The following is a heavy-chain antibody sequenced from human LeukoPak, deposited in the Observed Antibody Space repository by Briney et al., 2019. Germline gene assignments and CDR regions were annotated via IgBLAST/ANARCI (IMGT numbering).Heavy chain of an antibody. V-gene: IGHV3-66*01. Sequence: GGSLRLSCAASGFTVSSNYMSWVRQAPGKGLEWVSVTYSGGSTYYADSVKGRFTISRDNSKNTLYLQMNSLRAEDTAVYYCARVDYGDYGFDYWGQGTLVTVSP. CDR2: TYSGGST. D-gene: IGHD4-17*01. CDR1: GFTVSSNY. CDR3: ARVDYGDYGFDY. J-gene: IGHJ4*02.